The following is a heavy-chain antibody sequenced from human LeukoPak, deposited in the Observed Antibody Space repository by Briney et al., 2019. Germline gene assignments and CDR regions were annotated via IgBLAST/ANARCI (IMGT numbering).Heavy chain of an antibody. J-gene: IGHJ4*02. D-gene: IGHD5-18*01. CDR2: ISGSGGST. CDR1: GFTFSSYA. V-gene: IGHV3-23*01. CDR3: AKDRVYSYDQLVY. Sequence: SGGSLRLSCAASGFTFSSYAMSWVRQAPGKGLEWVSAISGSGGSTYYADSVKGRFTISRDNSKNTLYLQMNSPRAEDTAVYYCAKDRVYSYDQLVYWGQGTLVTVSS.